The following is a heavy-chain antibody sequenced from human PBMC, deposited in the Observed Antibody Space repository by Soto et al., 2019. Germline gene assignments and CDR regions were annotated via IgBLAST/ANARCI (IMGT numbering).Heavy chain of an antibody. CDR2: VGGSGEYT. Sequence: EVQLLESGGGLVQPGGSLRLSCAASGITFSSYAMIWVRQAPGKGLEWVSGVGGSGEYTYYADSVKGRFTISRDNSKNTVYLQISSLRAEDTAVYYCAKVLTGYYYYFEYWGQGTLVTVSS. J-gene: IGHJ4*02. CDR3: AKVLTGYYYYFEY. V-gene: IGHV3-23*01. CDR1: GITFSSYA. D-gene: IGHD3-9*01.